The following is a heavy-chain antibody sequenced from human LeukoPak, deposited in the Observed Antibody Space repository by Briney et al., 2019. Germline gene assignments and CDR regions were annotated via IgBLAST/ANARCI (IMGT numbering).Heavy chain of an antibody. Sequence: TGGSLRLSCAASGFTFSSYAMHWVRQAPGKGLEWVAVISYDGSNKYYADSVKGRFTISRDNSKNTLYLQMNSLRAEYTAVYYCARAPFWLELASYVGLGRVYWGQGTLVTVSS. D-gene: IGHD5-18*01. J-gene: IGHJ4*02. CDR3: ARAPFWLELASYVGLGRVY. CDR1: GFTFSSYA. CDR2: ISYDGSNK. V-gene: IGHV3-30-3*01.